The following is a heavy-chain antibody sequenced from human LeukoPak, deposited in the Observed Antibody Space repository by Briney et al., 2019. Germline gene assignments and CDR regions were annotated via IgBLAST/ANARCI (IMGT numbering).Heavy chain of an antibody. Sequence: SVKVSCKASGGTFSSYAISWVRQAPGQGLEWMGGIIPIFGTANYAQKFQGRVTITTDESTSTAYMKLSSLRSEDTAVYYCARDLPAATHWYFDLWGRGTLVTVSS. CDR1: GGTFSSYA. V-gene: IGHV1-69*05. D-gene: IGHD2-2*01. J-gene: IGHJ2*01. CDR2: IIPIFGTA. CDR3: ARDLPAATHWYFDL.